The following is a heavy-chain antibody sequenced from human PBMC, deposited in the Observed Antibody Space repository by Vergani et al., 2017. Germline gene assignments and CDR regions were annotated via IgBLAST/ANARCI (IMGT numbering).Heavy chain of an antibody. CDR1: GGSISGTNW. D-gene: IGHD5-18*01. Sequence: QVQLQESGPGLVKPPGTLSLTCAVSGGSISGTNWWSWIRQPPGKGLEWIGYIYYSGSTNYNPSLKSRVTISVDTSKNQFSLKLSSVTAADTAVYYCARNVPGIQLWQAFDIWGQGTMVTVSS. V-gene: IGHV4-61*01. CDR3: ARNVPGIQLWQAFDI. CDR2: IYYSGST. J-gene: IGHJ3*02.